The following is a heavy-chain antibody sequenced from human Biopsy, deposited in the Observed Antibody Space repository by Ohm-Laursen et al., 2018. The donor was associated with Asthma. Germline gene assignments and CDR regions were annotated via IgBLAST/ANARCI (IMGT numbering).Heavy chain of an antibody. CDR1: GDAMSTSGSY. CDR3: ARAVSSSSYWYFDL. V-gene: IGHV4-39*02. CDR2: IYYSGRT. J-gene: IGHJ2*01. D-gene: IGHD6-6*01. Sequence: TLSLTWIVSGDAMSTSGSYWGWIRQSPGKGLEWIGGIYYSGRTYYNPSLESRVTISADTSKNHFSLKVTSVTAADTAVYYCARAVSSSSYWYFDLWGRGDLVTVSS.